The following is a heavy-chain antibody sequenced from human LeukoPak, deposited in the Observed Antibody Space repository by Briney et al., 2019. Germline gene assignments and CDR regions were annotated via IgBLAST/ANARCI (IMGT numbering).Heavy chain of an antibody. CDR2: IHIGGST. J-gene: IGHJ6*03. CDR3: ARRYPFQRHHMDV. CDR1: GGSISSSAYH. Sequence: PSETLSLTCTVSGGSISSSAYHWGWIRQPPGKGLEWIGSIHIGGSTYYNPSFKSRVTILVDTSKNQFSLKLSSVTAADTAVYYCARRYPFQRHHMDVWGKGTTVTISS. V-gene: IGHV4-39*07. D-gene: IGHD1-26*01.